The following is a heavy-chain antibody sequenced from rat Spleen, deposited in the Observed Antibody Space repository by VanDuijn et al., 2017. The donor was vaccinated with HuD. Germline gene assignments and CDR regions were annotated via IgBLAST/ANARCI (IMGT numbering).Heavy chain of an antibody. J-gene: IGHJ3*01. CDR1: GFTFSDYY. Sequence: EVQLVESDGGLVQPGRSLKLSCAASGFTFSDYYMAWVRQAPTKGLEWVATIRYDGSSTYYRDSVKGRFTISRDNAKTTLYLQMDSLRSEDTATYYCARPSFGYPFAYWGQGTLVTVSS. D-gene: IGHD1-7*01. CDR3: ARPSFGYPFAY. V-gene: IGHV5-7*01. CDR2: IRYDGSST.